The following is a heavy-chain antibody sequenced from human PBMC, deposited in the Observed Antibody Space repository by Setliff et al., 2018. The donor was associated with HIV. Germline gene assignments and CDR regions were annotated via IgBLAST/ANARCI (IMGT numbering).Heavy chain of an antibody. CDR3: ARAGRALPLKSTVVNTRDPQYFAY. CDR2: IFYNGST. Sequence: PSETLSLTCTVSGGSIGSGGSYWSWIRQHPGKGLEWIGNIFYNGSTNYNPSLKSRVAISVDTSNQFSLRLTSVTPADTAVYYCARAGRALPLKSTVVNTRDPQYFAYWGRGALVTVSS. V-gene: IGHV4-61*08. D-gene: IGHD3-9*01. CDR1: GGSIGSGGSY. J-gene: IGHJ4*02.